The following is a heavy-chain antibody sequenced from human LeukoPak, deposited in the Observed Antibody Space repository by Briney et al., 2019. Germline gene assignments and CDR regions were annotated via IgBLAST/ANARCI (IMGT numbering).Heavy chain of an antibody. CDR3: TAEYYSSSVDN. J-gene: IGHJ4*02. Sequence: GGSLRLSCAASGFTFSNAWMSWVRQAPGKGLEWVGRIKSKTDGGTTDYAAPVKGRFTISRDDSKNTLYLQMNSLKTEDTAVYYCTAEYYSSSVDNWGQGTLVTVSS. CDR2: IKSKTDGGTT. D-gene: IGHD6-6*01. V-gene: IGHV3-15*01. CDR1: GFTFSNAW.